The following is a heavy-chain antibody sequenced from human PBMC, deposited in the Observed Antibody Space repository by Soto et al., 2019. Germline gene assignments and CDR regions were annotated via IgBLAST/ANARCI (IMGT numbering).Heavy chain of an antibody. CDR3: AKNIGPGFGWFDP. CDR1: GGSISSGGYY. D-gene: IGHD5-12*01. CDR2: IYYSGST. V-gene: IGHV4-31*03. Sequence: SETLSLTCTVSGGSISSGGYYWNWIRQHPGKGLEWIGYIYYSGSTYYKPSLKSRVTISVDTSKNQFSLRLSSVTAADTAVYYCAKNIGPGFGWFDPWGQGTLVTVSS. J-gene: IGHJ5*02.